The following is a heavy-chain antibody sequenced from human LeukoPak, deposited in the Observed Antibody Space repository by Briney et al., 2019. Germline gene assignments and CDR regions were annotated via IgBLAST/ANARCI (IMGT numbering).Heavy chain of an antibody. CDR3: AKDLGGYCSSTSCPDYYYGMDV. V-gene: IGHV3-30-3*01. Sequence: QSGGSLRLSCAASGFTFSTYTMHWVRQAPGKGLEWVAVMSKVETNKFYADSVKGRFTISRDNSKNTLYLQMNSLRAEDTAVYYCAKDLGGYCSSTSCPDYYYGMDVWGQGTTVTVSS. CDR2: MSKVETNK. D-gene: IGHD2-2*01. CDR1: GFTFSTYT. J-gene: IGHJ6*02.